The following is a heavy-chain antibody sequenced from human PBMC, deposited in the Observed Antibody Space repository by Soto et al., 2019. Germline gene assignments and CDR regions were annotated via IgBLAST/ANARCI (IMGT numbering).Heavy chain of an antibody. CDR2: IKSKTDGGTT. J-gene: IGHJ6*03. CDR1: GFTFSNAW. Sequence: EVQLVESGGGLVKPGGSLRLSCAASGFTFSNAWMSWVRQAPGKGLEWVGRIKSKTDGGTTDYAAPVKGRFTISRDDSKNTQYLQMNSLKTEDTAVYYCTTDRRYYYYYYMDVWGKGTTVTVSS. CDR3: TTDRRYYYYYYMDV. V-gene: IGHV3-15*01.